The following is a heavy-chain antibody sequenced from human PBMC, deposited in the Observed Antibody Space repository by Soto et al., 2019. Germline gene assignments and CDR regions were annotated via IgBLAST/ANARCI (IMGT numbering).Heavy chain of an antibody. CDR1: VGSISSHY. J-gene: IGHJ5*02. CDR2: IYARGST. CDR3: AKPGSPDCSGVSCYAVSLLDP. V-gene: IGHV4-4*07. Sequence: SETLPLTCIVSVGSISSHYWSWIRHPAGKALEGMGRIYARGSTIYNPSFKSRVTMSVDTSRNHFSLRLSSVTAADTAVYSCAKPGSPDCSGVSCYAVSLLDPWGRGTLVTVSS. D-gene: IGHD2-15*01.